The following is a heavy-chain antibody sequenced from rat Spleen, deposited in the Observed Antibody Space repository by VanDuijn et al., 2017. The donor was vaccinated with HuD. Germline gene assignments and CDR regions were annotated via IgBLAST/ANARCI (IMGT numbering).Heavy chain of an antibody. J-gene: IGHJ4*01. CDR3: GKDMNYYSSYPFYVMGA. D-gene: IGHD1-2*01. CDR1: GFTFSNYG. CDR2: ISPSGGST. Sequence: EVQLVESGGGLVQPGRSLKLSCAASGFTFSNYGMHWIRQAPTKGLEWVASISPSGGSTYYRDSVKGRFTISRDNAKSTLYLQMNSLRSEDTATYYCGKDMNYYSSYPFYVMGAWGQGTSVTVSS. V-gene: IGHV5-19*01.